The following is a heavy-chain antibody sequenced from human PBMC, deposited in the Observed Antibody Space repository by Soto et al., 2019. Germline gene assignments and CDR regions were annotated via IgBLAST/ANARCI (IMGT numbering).Heavy chain of an antibody. CDR2: IYYSGST. CDR3: ASSPRGSYFDN. D-gene: IGHD1-26*01. J-gene: IGHJ4*02. CDR1: GGSISSYY. V-gene: IGHV4-59*05. Sequence: SVTLSLTCTVFGGSISSYYWSWIRQPPGKGLEWIGSIYYSGSTYYNPSLKSRVTISVDTSKNQFSLKLSSVTAADTAVYYCASSPRGSYFDNWGQGTLVTVSS.